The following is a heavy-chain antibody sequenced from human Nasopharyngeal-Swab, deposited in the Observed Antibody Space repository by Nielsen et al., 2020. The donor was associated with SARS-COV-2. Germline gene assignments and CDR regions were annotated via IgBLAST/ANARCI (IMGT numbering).Heavy chain of an antibody. J-gene: IGHJ6*03. CDR3: ARDNIVVVPAASTYYYYYMDV. Sequence: LRLSCTVSGGSISSGSYYGSWIRQPAGKGLEWIGRIYTSGSTNYNPSLKSRVTISVDTSKNQFSLKLSSVTAADTAVYYCARDNIVVVPAASTYYYYYMDVWGKGTTVTVSS. D-gene: IGHD2-2*01. V-gene: IGHV4-61*02. CDR1: GGSISSGSYY. CDR2: IYTSGST.